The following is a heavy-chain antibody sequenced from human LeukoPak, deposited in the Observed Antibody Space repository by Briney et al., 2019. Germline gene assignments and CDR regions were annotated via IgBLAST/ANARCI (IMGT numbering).Heavy chain of an antibody. CDR3: ARDQFKTDCSSTSCPPST. Sequence: GRSLRLSCAASGFIFSNYAMHWVRQAPGKGLEWVAVISYDGSNKYYADSVKGRFTISRDNSKNTLYLQMNSLRAEDTAVYYCARDQFKTDCSSTSCPPSTWGQGTLVTVSS. D-gene: IGHD2-2*01. V-gene: IGHV3-30*01. J-gene: IGHJ5*02. CDR1: GFIFSNYA. CDR2: ISYDGSNK.